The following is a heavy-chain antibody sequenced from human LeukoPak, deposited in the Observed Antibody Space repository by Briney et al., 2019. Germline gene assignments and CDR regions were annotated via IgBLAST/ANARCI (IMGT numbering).Heavy chain of an antibody. CDR2: IYSDGST. Sequence: GGSLSLPCAASGFTVSSNYMSWVRQAPGKGLEWVSVIYSDGSTYYADSVKGRFTISRDNSKNTLYLQMNSLRAEDTAVYYCARGRDYDFWTGYQAHWGQGPLDSVSS. CDR3: ARGRDYDFWTGYQAH. D-gene: IGHD3-3*01. V-gene: IGHV3-53*01. J-gene: IGHJ4*02. CDR1: GFTVSSNY.